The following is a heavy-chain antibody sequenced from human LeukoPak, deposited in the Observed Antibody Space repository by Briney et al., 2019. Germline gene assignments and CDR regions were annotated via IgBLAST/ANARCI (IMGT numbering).Heavy chain of an antibody. CDR1: GYSISRGYY. CDR3: ARPGTTGTTDPPGSAFDI. D-gene: IGHD1/OR15-1a*01. J-gene: IGHJ3*02. CDR2: IYHSGST. V-gene: IGHV4-38-2*01. Sequence: SEPVSLTRAVSGYSISRGYYWLCTAPPPGKALEWIESIYHSGSTYYNPSLKSRVTISVDTSKNQFSLKLSSVTAADTAVYYCARPGTTGTTDPPGSAFDIWGQGTMVTVSS.